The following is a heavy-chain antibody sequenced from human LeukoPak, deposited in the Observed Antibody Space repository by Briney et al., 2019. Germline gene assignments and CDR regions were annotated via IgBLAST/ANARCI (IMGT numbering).Heavy chain of an antibody. CDR2: ISSNGGST. V-gene: IGHV3-64D*06. CDR3: VKDIEAVAGTWWFDP. Sequence: GGSLRLSCSASGFTFSRYAMHWVRQAPGKGLEYVSAISSNGGSTYYADSVKGRFTISRDNSKNTLYLQMSSLRAEGTAVYYCVKDIEAVAGTWWFDPWGQGTLVTVSS. D-gene: IGHD6-19*01. J-gene: IGHJ5*02. CDR1: GFTFSRYA.